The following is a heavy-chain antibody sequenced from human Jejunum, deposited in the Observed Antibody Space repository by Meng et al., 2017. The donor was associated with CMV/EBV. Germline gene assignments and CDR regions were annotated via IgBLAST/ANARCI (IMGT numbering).Heavy chain of an antibody. CDR2: IGPDGSKT. Sequence: LTLSSYWMSWVRQAPGKGLEWLAKIGPDGSKTDYVDSLEGRFTISRDNAKNSLYLQMNGLRAEDTAFYYCARINDYGGAHYGMDVWGQGTTVTVSS. J-gene: IGHJ6*02. D-gene: IGHD4/OR15-4a*01. V-gene: IGHV3-7*01. CDR3: ARINDYGGAHYGMDV. CDR1: LTLSSYW.